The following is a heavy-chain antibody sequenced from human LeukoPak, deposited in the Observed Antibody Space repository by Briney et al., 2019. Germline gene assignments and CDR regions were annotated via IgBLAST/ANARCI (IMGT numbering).Heavy chain of an antibody. D-gene: IGHD5-12*01. Sequence: ASVKVSCKASGYTFTGYYMHWVRQAPGQGLEWMGWINPNSGGTNYAQKFQGRVTMTRDTSISTAYMELSRLRSDDTAVYYCARVSGYHWESFYDYWGQGTLVTVSS. CDR3: ARVSGYHWESFYDY. CDR1: GYTFTGYY. V-gene: IGHV1-2*02. J-gene: IGHJ4*02. CDR2: INPNSGGT.